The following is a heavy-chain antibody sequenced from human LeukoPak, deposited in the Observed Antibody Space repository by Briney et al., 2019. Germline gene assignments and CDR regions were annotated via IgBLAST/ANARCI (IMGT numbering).Heavy chain of an antibody. D-gene: IGHD2/OR15-2a*01. CDR3: ARHASLSAHTDY. Sequence: GESLTISCKGCGYSFTSYWVGWVRQLPGKGREWMGIIYPGDSDTRYSPSFQGQVTISADKSISTAYLQWSSLKASDTAMYYCARHASLSAHTDYWGQGTLVTVSS. J-gene: IGHJ4*02. CDR1: GYSFTSYW. V-gene: IGHV5-51*01. CDR2: IYPGDSDT.